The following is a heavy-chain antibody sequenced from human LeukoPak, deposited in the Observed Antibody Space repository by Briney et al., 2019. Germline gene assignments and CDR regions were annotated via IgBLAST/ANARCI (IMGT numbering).Heavy chain of an antibody. CDR2: INPSGGST. V-gene: IGHV1-46*01. J-gene: IGHJ4*02. CDR3: AREIDDILTGYYLIDY. CDR1: GYTFTSYY. D-gene: IGHD3-9*01. Sequence: VASVKVSCKASGYTFTSYYMHWVRQAPGQGLEWMGIINPSGGSTSYAQKFQGRVTMTRDTSTSTVYMELSSLRSEDTAVYYCAREIDDILTGYYLIDYWGQGTLVTVSS.